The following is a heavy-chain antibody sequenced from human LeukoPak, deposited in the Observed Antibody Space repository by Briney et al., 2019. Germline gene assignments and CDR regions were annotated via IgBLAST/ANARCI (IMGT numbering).Heavy chain of an antibody. J-gene: IGHJ6*02. CDR1: GGSISSSSYF. V-gene: IGHV4-39*07. CDR3: ARDNWNYGSSMDV. Sequence: SETLSLTCTVSGGSISSSSYFWGWIRQPPGKGLEWIGNIYYSGSTYYNPSLKSRVTISVDTSKNQFSLKLSSVTAADTAVYHCARDNWNYGSSMDVWGQGTTVTVSS. D-gene: IGHD1-7*01. CDR2: IYYSGST.